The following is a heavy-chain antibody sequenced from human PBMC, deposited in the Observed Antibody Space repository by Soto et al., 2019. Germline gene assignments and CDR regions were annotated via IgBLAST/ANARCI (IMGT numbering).Heavy chain of an antibody. D-gene: IGHD1-1*01. V-gene: IGHV2-70*04. CDR1: GFSLSTSGMR. CDR2: IDWDDDK. Sequence: GPTLVNPTQTLTLTCTFSGFSLSTSGMRVSWIRQPPGKALEWLARIDWDDDKYYRTSLKSRLTISKDTSKNQVVLTMTNMDPVDTATYYCAKTGTDGSWFDPWGQGTLVTVSS. J-gene: IGHJ5*02. CDR3: AKTGTDGSWFDP.